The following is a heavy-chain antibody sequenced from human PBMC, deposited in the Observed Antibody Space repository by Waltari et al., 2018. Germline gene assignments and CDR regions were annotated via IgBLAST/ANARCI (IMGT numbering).Heavy chain of an antibody. CDR1: EFPFRSYA. CDR3: AKDPAGTYYFEY. Sequence: EVQLLESGGGLVQPGGSLRLSCAASEFPFRSYAMNWVRQAPGKGLEWVSTIRGSGGNTYYADSVKGRFTISRDNSKNTLYLQMNSLRAEDTAVYYCAKDPAGTYYFEYWGQGTLVTVSS. CDR2: IRGSGGNT. D-gene: IGHD6-19*01. J-gene: IGHJ4*02. V-gene: IGHV3-23*01.